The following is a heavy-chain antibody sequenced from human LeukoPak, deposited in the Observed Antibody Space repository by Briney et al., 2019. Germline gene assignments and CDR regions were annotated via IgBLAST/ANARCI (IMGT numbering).Heavy chain of an antibody. D-gene: IGHD2-15*01. CDR2: ISGSGGSP. CDR1: GFTFSSSA. Sequence: PGGSLRLSCAASGFTFSSSAMSWVRQAPGKGLEWVSSISGSGGSPYYADSVKGRFTISRDNSKNTLYLQMNSLRAEDTAVYYCTKAPVNSCLGAFCYPFDSWGQGTLVTVSS. J-gene: IGHJ4*02. CDR3: TKAPVNSCLGAFCYPFDS. V-gene: IGHV3-23*01.